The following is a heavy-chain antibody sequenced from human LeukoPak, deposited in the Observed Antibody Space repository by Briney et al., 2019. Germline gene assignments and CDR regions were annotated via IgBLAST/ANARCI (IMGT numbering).Heavy chain of an antibody. CDR3: ARSTAAPYCFDY. V-gene: IGHV4-59*01. Sequence: SETLSLTCTVSGGSISSYYWSWIRQPPGKGLEWIGYIYYSGSTNYNPSLKSRVTISVDTSKNQFSLKLSSVTAADTAVYYCARSTAAPYCFDYWGQGTLVTVSS. J-gene: IGHJ4*02. D-gene: IGHD2-21*02. CDR1: GGSISSYY. CDR2: IYYSGST.